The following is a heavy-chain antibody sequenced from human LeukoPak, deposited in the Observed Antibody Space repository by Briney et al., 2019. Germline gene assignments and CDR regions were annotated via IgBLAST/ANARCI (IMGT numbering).Heavy chain of an antibody. V-gene: IGHV4-59*01. J-gene: IGHJ3*02. CDR2: IYYSGST. CDR3: AGVYDSSGRGAFDI. Sequence: KPSETLSLTCTVSGGSISSYYWSWIRQPPGKGLEWIGYIYYSGSTNYNPSLKSRVTISVDTSKNQFSLKLSSVTAADTAVYYCAGVYDSSGRGAFDIWGQGTMVTVSS. D-gene: IGHD3-22*01. CDR1: GGSISSYY.